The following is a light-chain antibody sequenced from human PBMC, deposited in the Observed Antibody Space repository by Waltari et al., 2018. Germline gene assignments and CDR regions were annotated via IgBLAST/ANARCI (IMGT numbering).Light chain of an antibody. J-gene: IGKJ1*01. CDR3: QQYYSTPWT. CDR1: QSVLFSSNSNNY. V-gene: IGKV4-1*01. CDR2: WAA. Sequence: DIVMTQSPDSLAVSLGERATINCKSSQSVLFSSNSNNYLAWYQQKSGQPPKLLIYWAATPESGVPDRFSGSGSGKHFTLTISSLQAEDVAVYYCQQYYSTPWTFGQGTKVEIK.